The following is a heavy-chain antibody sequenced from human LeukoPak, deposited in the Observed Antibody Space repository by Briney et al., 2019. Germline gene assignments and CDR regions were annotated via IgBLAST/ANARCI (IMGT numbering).Heavy chain of an antibody. Sequence: ASVKVSCKASEYTFTGYYMNWVRQAPGQGLEWMGWINPNSGGTNYAQKFQGRVTMTRDTSISTAYMELSRLRSDDTAVYYCARDRRDGYNYWYSDLWGRGTLVTVSS. J-gene: IGHJ2*01. V-gene: IGHV1-2*02. CDR1: EYTFTGYY. D-gene: IGHD5-24*01. CDR2: INPNSGGT. CDR3: ARDRRDGYNYWYSDL.